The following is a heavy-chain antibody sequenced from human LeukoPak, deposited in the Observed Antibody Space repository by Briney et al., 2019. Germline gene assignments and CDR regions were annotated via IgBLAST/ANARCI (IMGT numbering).Heavy chain of an antibody. D-gene: IGHD1-1*01. V-gene: IGHV3-30*02. CDR3: VKGYGNALFTGDYFDY. CDR2: IRYDGSNK. CDR1: GFTFRSHG. Sequence: GGSLRLSCAVSGFTFRSHGMLCVRQAPGKGPEWGAFIRYDGSNKYSADSVRGRFTISRDNSKNTLLLQMSRLRAEDTAVYHCVKGYGNALFTGDYFDYWGQGTLVTVSS. J-gene: IGHJ4*02.